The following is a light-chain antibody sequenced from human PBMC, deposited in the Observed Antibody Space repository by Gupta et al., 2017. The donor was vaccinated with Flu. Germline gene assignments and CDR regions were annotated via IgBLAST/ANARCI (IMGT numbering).Light chain of an antibody. V-gene: IGKV3-11*01. J-gene: IGKJ3*01. Sequence: PATLSLSPGDRATLSCRASQSFNNYLAWYQQKPGQAPRLLIYDTSNRAAGIPTRFSGSGSGTDFTLTISSLEPEDFAVYYCQQRNNFPFTFGPGTKVDVK. CDR2: DTS. CDR1: QSFNNY. CDR3: QQRNNFPFT.